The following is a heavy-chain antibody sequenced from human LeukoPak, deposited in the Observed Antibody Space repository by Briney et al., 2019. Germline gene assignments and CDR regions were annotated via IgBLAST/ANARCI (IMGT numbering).Heavy chain of an antibody. CDR3: ARGSPPGVTLLRYFDWLSHDWFDP. CDR2: INPSGGST. D-gene: IGHD3-9*01. CDR1: GYTFTSYY. V-gene: IGHV1-46*01. Sequence: RASVTVSCKASGYTFTSYYMHWVRQAPGQGLEWMGIINPSGGSTSYAQKFQGRVTITADESTSTAYMELSSLRSEDTAVYYCARGSPPGVTLLRYFDWLSHDWFDPWGQGTLVTVSS. J-gene: IGHJ5*02.